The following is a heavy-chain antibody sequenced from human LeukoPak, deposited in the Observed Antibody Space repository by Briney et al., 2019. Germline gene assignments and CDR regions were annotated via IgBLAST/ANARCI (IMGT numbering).Heavy chain of an antibody. CDR3: ARIPAYYDFWSGHYGMDV. J-gene: IGHJ6*02. D-gene: IGHD3-3*01. Sequence: PSQTLSLTCTVSGGSISSGDYYWSWIRQPPGKGLEWIGYIYYSGSTYYNPSLKSRVTISVDTSKNQFSLKLSSVTAADTAVYYCARIPAYYDFWSGHYGMDVWGQGTTVTVSS. V-gene: IGHV4-30-4*01. CDR2: IYYSGST. CDR1: GGSISSGDYY.